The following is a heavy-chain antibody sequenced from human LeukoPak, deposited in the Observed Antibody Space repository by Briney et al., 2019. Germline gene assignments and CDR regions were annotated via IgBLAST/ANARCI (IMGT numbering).Heavy chain of an antibody. CDR2: ISGSGGST. CDR3: ATRITMVRGVYPRVDY. J-gene: IGHJ4*02. CDR1: GFTFSSYG. V-gene: IGHV3-23*01. Sequence: GGSLRLSCAASGFTFSSYGMSWVRQAPGKGLEWVSAISGSGGSTYYADSVKGRFTISRDNSKNTLYLQMNSLRAEDTAVYYCATRITMVRGVYPRVDYWGQGTLVTVSS. D-gene: IGHD3-10*01.